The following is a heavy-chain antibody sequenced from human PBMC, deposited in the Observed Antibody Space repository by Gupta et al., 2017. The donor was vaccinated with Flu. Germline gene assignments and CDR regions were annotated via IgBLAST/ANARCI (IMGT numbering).Heavy chain of an antibody. Sequence: QVQLVESGGGVVQPGRSLRLPCAASGFTFSNYGMHWVRKAPGKGLEWVALISYEGNNKYYADSVKGRFTISRDNSKNTLYLQMNSLRAEDTALYYCAKADQFLEWVNDFWGQGTLVTVSS. J-gene: IGHJ4*02. CDR3: AKADQFLEWVNDF. D-gene: IGHD3-3*01. CDR1: GFTFSNYG. V-gene: IGHV3-30*18. CDR2: ISYEGNNK.